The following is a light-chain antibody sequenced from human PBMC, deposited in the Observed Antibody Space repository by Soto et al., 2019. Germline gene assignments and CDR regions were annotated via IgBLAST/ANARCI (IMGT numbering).Light chain of an antibody. CDR2: DAS. Sequence: EVVLTQSPVTLSLSPGERATLSCRASQSISTYLAWYQQKPGQAPRLLIYDASNRATGIAARFSGSGSGTDFSLIISRVEPEDFAVYFCQHYGDSSWTFGQGTKVDIK. CDR3: QHYGDSSWT. CDR1: QSISTY. V-gene: IGKV3-11*01. J-gene: IGKJ1*01.